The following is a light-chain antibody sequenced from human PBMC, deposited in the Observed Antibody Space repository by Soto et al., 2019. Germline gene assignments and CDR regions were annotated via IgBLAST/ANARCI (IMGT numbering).Light chain of an antibody. Sequence: EIVLTQSPGTLSLSPGERATLSCRAXQSVSSSYLAWYQQKPGQAPRLLIYGASSRATGIPDRFSGSGSGTDFTLTISRLEPEDFAVYYCQRYGSSPPITFGQGTRLEIK. J-gene: IGKJ5*01. CDR2: GAS. V-gene: IGKV3-20*01. CDR3: QRYGSSPPIT. CDR1: QSVSSSY.